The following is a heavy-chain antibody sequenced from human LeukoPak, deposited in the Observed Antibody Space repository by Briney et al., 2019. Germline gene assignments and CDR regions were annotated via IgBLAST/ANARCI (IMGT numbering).Heavy chain of an antibody. CDR1: EFTVSSNY. CDR3: ARVGTTVSTNYYGMDV. Sequence: GGSLRLSCVASEFTVSSNYMNWVRPAPGKGLEWVSFIYTSGSTYYADSVRGRFTISRDNSKNTLYLEMNSLRAEDTAVYYCARVGTTVSTNYYGMDVWGQGTTVTVSS. CDR2: IYTSGST. V-gene: IGHV3-66*02. J-gene: IGHJ6*02. D-gene: IGHD4-11*01.